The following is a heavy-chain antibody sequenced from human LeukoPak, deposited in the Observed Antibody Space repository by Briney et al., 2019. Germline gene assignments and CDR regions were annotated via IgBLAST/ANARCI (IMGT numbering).Heavy chain of an antibody. Sequence: SVKVSCKASGGTFSSYAISWVRQAPGQGLEWMGGIIPIFGTANYAQKFRGRVTMTRDMSTSTVHMELSSLRSEDTAVYYCAREAITIFGVVRTQTTYGPHRFDPWGQGTLVTVSS. V-gene: IGHV1-69*05. CDR2: IIPIFGTA. J-gene: IGHJ5*02. CDR3: AREAITIFGVVRTQTTYGPHRFDP. D-gene: IGHD3-3*01. CDR1: GGTFSSYA.